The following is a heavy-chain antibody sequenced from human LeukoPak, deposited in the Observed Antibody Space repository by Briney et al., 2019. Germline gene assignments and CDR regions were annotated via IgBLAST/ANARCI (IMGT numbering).Heavy chain of an antibody. J-gene: IGHJ4*02. Sequence: SQTLSLTCTVSGGFISSGGYYWSWIRQHPGKGLEWIGYIYYSGSTYYNPSLKSRVTISVDTSKNQFSLKLSSVTAADTAVYYCARGPYYYDSPYFDHWGQGTLVTVSS. CDR2: IYYSGST. CDR1: GGFISSGGYY. D-gene: IGHD3-22*01. V-gene: IGHV4-31*03. CDR3: ARGPYYYDSPYFDH.